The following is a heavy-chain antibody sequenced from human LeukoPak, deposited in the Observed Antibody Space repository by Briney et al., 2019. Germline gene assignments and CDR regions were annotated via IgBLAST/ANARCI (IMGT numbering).Heavy chain of an antibody. CDR2: ISSSSSTI. V-gene: IGHV3-48*01. Sequence: PGGSLRLSCAASGFTFSSYSMNWVRQAPGKGLEWVSYISSSSSTIYYADSVKGRFTISRDNAKNSLYLQMNSLRAEDTAVYYCARALPMVRGVISNWFDPWGQGTLVTVSS. CDR1: GFTFSSYS. D-gene: IGHD3-10*01. CDR3: ARALPMVRGVISNWFDP. J-gene: IGHJ5*02.